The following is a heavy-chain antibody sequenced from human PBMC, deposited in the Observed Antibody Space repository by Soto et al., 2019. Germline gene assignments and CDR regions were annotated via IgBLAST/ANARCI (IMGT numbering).Heavy chain of an antibody. CDR2: IFWDGNRM. V-gene: IGHV3-NL1*01. CDR3: AREIDSNYDGMDV. D-gene: IGHD4-4*01. CDR1: GFNLHDHA. Sequence: GGSLILSCVASGFNLHDHAMHWVRQAPGKGLEWVSGIFWDGNRMDYVDSVKGRFTISRDNSKETVYLQMNSLRAEDTGVYYCAREIDSNYDGMDVWGQGTTVTVSS. J-gene: IGHJ6*02.